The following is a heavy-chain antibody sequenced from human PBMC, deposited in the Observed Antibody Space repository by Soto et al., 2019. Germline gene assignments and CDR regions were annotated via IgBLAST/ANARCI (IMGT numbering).Heavy chain of an antibody. Sequence: EVQLLESGGGLVQPGGSLRLSCAASGFTFSSYAMSWVRQAPGKGLEWVSAISGSGGSTYYADSVKGRFTISGDKSKKKLDLEMNSLRADETAVYYCPKGGGKYSTGCYYFDYWCQITLVTV. D-gene: IGHD6-19*01. CDR3: PKGGGKYSTGCYYFDY. V-gene: IGHV3-23*01. CDR1: GFTFSSYA. CDR2: ISGSGGST. J-gene: IGHJ4*02.